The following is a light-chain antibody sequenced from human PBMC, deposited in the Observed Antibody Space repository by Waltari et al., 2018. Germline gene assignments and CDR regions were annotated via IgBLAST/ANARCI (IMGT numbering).Light chain of an antibody. CDR3: QQYGDSPWT. J-gene: IGKJ1*01. Sequence: DTVLMQSPGTLAVSPGESATLSCRASQSVSRNYVAWFQQKPGQAPRVLIYGASTRATGISDRFTGSGSGTDFTLTISRLEPEDFAVYYCQQYGDSPWTFGQGTKVEI. CDR2: GAS. CDR1: QSVSRNY. V-gene: IGKV3-20*01.